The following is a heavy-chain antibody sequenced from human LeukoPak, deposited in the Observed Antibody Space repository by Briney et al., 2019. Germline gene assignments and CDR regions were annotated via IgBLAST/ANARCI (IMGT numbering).Heavy chain of an antibody. CDR2: ISSSSSYI. CDR1: GFTFSSYS. D-gene: IGHD3-22*01. CDR3: AKSTVGPTRYYYDSSGYYYSG. V-gene: IGHV3-21*01. J-gene: IGHJ4*02. Sequence: PGGSLRLSCAASGFTFSSYSMNWVRQAPGKGLEWVSSISSSSSYIYYADSVKGRFTISRDNAKNSLYLQMNSLRAEDTAVYYCAKSTVGPTRYYYDSSGYYYSGWGQGTLVTVSS.